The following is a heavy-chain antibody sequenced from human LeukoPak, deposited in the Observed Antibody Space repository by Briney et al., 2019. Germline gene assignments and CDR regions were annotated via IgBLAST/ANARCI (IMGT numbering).Heavy chain of an antibody. CDR2: IYTSGGI. V-gene: IGHV4-4*07. CDR3: ARQGSGSYYNIDY. J-gene: IGHJ4*02. D-gene: IGHD3-10*01. Sequence: PSETLSLTCTVFGGSISNYYWSWIRQPAGKGLEWIGRIYTSGGINYNPSLKSRVTISVDTSKNQFSLKLSSVTAADTAVYYCARQGSGSYYNIDYWGQGTLVTVSS. CDR1: GGSISNYY.